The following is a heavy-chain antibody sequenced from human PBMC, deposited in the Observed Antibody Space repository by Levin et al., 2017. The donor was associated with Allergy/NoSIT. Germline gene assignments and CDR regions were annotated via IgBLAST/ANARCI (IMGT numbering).Heavy chain of an antibody. V-gene: IGHV3-9*01. J-gene: IGHJ4*02. CDR2: MSWNSVNI. CDR1: GFTFDDFA. CDR3: AKGSHLGMVRGGADY. D-gene: IGHD3-10*01. Sequence: GGSLRLSCAATGFTFDDFAMHWVRQAPGKGLEWVSGMSWNSVNIGYADSVKGRFTISRDNAKNSLYLQMNSLRPEDTALYYCAKGSHLGMVRGGADYWGQGTLVSVSS.